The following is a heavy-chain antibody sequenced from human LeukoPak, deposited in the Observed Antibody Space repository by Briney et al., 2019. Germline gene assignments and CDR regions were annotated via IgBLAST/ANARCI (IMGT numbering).Heavy chain of an antibody. CDR2: IRYDGSNK. Sequence: GGSLRLSCAASGFTFSSYGMHWVRQAPGKGLEWVAFIRYDGSNKCYADSVKGRFTISRDNSKNTLYLQMNSLRAEDTAVYYCAKAPYCSGGSCYDDYWGQGTLVTVSS. CDR3: AKAPYCSGGSCYDDY. J-gene: IGHJ4*02. V-gene: IGHV3-30*02. D-gene: IGHD2-15*01. CDR1: GFTFSSYG.